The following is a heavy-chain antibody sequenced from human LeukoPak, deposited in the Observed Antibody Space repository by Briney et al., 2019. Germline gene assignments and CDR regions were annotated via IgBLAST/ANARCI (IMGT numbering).Heavy chain of an antibody. J-gene: IGHJ5*02. Sequence: ASVKVSCKASGFTFTSSAMQWVRQARGQRLEWIGWIVVGSGNTNYAQKFQERVTITRDMSTSTAYMELSSLRSEDTAVYYCAADSQYYYDSSAISWGQGTLVTVSS. CDR3: AADSQYYYDSSAIS. CDR2: IVVGSGNT. D-gene: IGHD3-22*01. V-gene: IGHV1-58*02. CDR1: GFTFTSSA.